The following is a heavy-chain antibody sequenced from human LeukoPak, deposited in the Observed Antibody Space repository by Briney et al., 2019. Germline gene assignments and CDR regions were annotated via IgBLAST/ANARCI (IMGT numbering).Heavy chain of an antibody. D-gene: IGHD3-22*01. CDR1: GFTFSSYW. V-gene: IGHV3-74*01. Sequence: GGSLRLSCAASGFTFSSYWMHWVRQALGKGLVWVSRINSDGSSTVYADSVKGRFTISRDNAKSTLYLQMNSLRAEDTAVYYCARGDSSGYYLNYFDYWGQGTLVTVSS. CDR2: INSDGSST. J-gene: IGHJ4*02. CDR3: ARGDSSGYYLNYFDY.